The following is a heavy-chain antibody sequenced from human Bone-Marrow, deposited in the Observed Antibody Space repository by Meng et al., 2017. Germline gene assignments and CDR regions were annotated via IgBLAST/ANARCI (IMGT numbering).Heavy chain of an antibody. CDR1: GYTLTELS. V-gene: IGHV1-24*01. CDR2: FNPEDGET. Sequence: ASVKVSCKVSGYTLTELSMHWVRQAPGKGLEWMGGFNPEDGETIYAQKFQGRVTMTTDTSTTTVYMELSSLRSDEAAVYYCSRDRGSGWYASWGQGTLVTVSS. D-gene: IGHD6-19*01. CDR3: SRDRGSGWYAS. J-gene: IGHJ5*01.